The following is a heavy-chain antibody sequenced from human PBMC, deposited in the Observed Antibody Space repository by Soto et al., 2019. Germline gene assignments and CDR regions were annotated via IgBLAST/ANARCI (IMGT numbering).Heavy chain of an antibody. J-gene: IGHJ4*02. V-gene: IGHV1-69*06. Sequence: QVQLVQSGAEVKKPGSSVKVSCKASGGTYNTFAISWVRQAPGQGLEWMGGIIPVLGPAFYAQKFQGRVTITADKSTTTAYLELTSLRSEDTAVYYCVRAAKRYFDSWGQGTLVTVSS. CDR1: GGTYNTFA. CDR3: VRAAKRYFDS. CDR2: IIPVLGPA.